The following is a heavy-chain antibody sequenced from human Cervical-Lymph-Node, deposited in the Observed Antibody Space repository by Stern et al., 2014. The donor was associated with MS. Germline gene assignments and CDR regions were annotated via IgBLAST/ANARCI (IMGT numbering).Heavy chain of an antibody. CDR1: GFTFSSYS. D-gene: IGHD6-13*01. Sequence: EVQLVESGGGLVKPGGSLRLSCAASGFTFSSYSMNSVRQAPGKGLEWVSSISSSSRYIYYAVSVKGRFTISRDNAKNSLYLQMNSLRAEDTAVYYCARDSSSWYAIDYWGQGTLVTVSS. V-gene: IGHV3-21*01. J-gene: IGHJ4*02. CDR3: ARDSSSWYAIDY. CDR2: ISSSSRYI.